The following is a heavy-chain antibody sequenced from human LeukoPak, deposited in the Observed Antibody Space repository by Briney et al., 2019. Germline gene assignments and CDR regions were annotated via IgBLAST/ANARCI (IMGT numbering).Heavy chain of an antibody. V-gene: IGHV1-18*01. CDR1: GYTFTTYG. D-gene: IGHD3-22*01. Sequence: ASVKVSCWASGYTFTTYGIAWVRQAPGQGLEWMGWISAYNGKADYGQKFQGRVTMTTGTSTRTAYMELRSLRSDDTAVYYCARDGYYDYWGQGTLVTVSS. J-gene: IGHJ4*02. CDR3: ARDGYYDY. CDR2: ISAYNGKA.